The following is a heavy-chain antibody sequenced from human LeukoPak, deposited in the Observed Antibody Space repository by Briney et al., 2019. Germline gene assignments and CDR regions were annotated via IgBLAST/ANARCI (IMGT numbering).Heavy chain of an antibody. D-gene: IGHD1-20*01. CDR3: AKALTGTTSYYYYYGMDV. CDR1: GFTISSYW. J-gene: IGHJ6*02. Sequence: GGSLRLSCAASGFTISSYWMSWVRQAPGKGLEWVADIKQDGSEKYYVDSVKGRFTISRDNAKNSLYLQMNSLRAEDTAVYYCAKALTGTTSYYYYYGMDVWGQGTTVTVSS. V-gene: IGHV3-7*01. CDR2: IKQDGSEK.